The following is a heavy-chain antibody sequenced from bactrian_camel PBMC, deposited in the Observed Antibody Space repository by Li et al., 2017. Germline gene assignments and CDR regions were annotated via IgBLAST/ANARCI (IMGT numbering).Heavy chain of an antibody. D-gene: IGHD5*01. V-gene: IGHV3S55*01. Sequence: HVQLVESGGGSVQAGGSLRLSCAASGYTYSSYCMGWYRQTPGNECELVASVSASGITLYGDSVEGRFAISRDDHKKMLYLQMNELQPEDTAVYYCAADSRDGLGFGCASADSGYWGQGTQVTVS. J-gene: IGHJ6*01. CDR3: AADSRDGLGFGCASADSGY. CDR1: GYTYSSYC. CDR2: VSASGIT.